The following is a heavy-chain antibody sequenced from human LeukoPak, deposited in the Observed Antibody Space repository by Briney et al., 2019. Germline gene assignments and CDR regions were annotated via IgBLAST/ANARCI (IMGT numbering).Heavy chain of an antibody. V-gene: IGHV4-38-2*02. Sequence: SETLSLTCSVSHYSITSGYYWGWIRQPPGQGLEWIGNIYHSGSTFYNPSLKSRVTISVDTSKNQFSLKLSSVTAADTAVYYCARGSPTTDYYYMDVWGKGTTVTVSS. CDR3: ARGSPTTDYYYMDV. D-gene: IGHD4-11*01. CDR1: HYSITSGYY. CDR2: IYHSGST. J-gene: IGHJ6*03.